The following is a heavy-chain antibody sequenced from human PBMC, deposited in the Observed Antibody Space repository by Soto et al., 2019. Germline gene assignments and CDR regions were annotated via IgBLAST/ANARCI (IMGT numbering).Heavy chain of an antibody. CDR3: ARDGQYITDGFDI. J-gene: IGHJ3*02. CDR1: GFTYSSHG. V-gene: IGHV3-23*01. D-gene: IGHD1-20*01. Sequence: EAQLLESGGELIQPGGSLRLSCAASGFTYSSHGMSWVRQAPGTGLEWIAGLSSGGGSTYYADSVKGRFTISRDNSKNTLELIMNSLRVEDTALYYCARDGQYITDGFDIWGQVTMVTVAS. CDR2: LSSGGGST.